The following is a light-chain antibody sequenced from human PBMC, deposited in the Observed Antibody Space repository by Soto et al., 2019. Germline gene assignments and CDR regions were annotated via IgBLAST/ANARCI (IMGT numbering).Light chain of an antibody. CDR2: KAS. CDR3: QQFNSYPWT. CDR1: QSISIW. Sequence: DIQMTQSPSTLSASVGDRVTITCRASQSISIWLAWYQQKPGTAPKLLIYKASTLQSGVPSRFSGIGSGTEFSLSISSLQPYDFATYYCQQFNSYPWTFGQGTKVEIK. V-gene: IGKV1-5*03. J-gene: IGKJ1*01.